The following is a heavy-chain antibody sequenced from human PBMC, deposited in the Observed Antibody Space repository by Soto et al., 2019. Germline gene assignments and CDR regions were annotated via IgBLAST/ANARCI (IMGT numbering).Heavy chain of an antibody. CDR2: ISYDGSNK. Sequence: PGGSLRLSCAASGFTFSSYGMHWVRQAPGKGLEWVAVISYDGSNKYYADSVKGRFTISRDNSKNTLYLQMNSLRAEDTAVYYCAKAQGRRSSSLFDYWGQGTLVTVSS. CDR3: AKAQGRRSSSLFDY. J-gene: IGHJ4*02. V-gene: IGHV3-30*18. D-gene: IGHD6-6*01. CDR1: GFTFSSYG.